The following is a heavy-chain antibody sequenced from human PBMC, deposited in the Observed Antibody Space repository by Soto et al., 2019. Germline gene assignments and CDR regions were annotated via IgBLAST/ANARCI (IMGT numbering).Heavy chain of an antibody. D-gene: IGHD2-2*01. CDR2: TYYRSKWYN. CDR1: GDSVSSNSAA. Sequence: SQTLTLTCAISGDSVSSNSAAWNWIRQSPSRGFEWLGRTYYRSKWYNDYAVSVKSRITINPDTSKNQFSLQLNSVTPEDTAVYYCARDLIGYCSSTSCPLNYYGMDVWGQGTTVTV. J-gene: IGHJ6*02. CDR3: ARDLIGYCSSTSCPLNYYGMDV. V-gene: IGHV6-1*01.